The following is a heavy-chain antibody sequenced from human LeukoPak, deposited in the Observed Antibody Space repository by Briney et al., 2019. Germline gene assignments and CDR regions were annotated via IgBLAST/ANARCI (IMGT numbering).Heavy chain of an antibody. V-gene: IGHV4-39*07. CDR3: ARDRLFGSGGFS. Sequence: ASETLSLTCTVSGASITSSNYYWLWLRQPPGKGLEWIGSIYYSGSTYYNPSLKSRVTISVDTSKNQFSLKLSSVTAADTAVYYCARDRLFGSGGFSWGQGTLVTVSS. CDR2: IYYSGST. J-gene: IGHJ4*02. CDR1: GASITSSNYY. D-gene: IGHD5-18*01.